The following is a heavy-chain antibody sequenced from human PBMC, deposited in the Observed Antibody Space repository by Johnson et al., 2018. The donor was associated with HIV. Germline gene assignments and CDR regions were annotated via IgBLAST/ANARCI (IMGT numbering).Heavy chain of an antibody. CDR1: GFNFDDYG. D-gene: IGHD3-22*01. CDR3: AKGHSSGYPKDACDM. Sequence: VQLVESGGGVVQPGRSLRLSCAASGFNFDDYGMSWVRQAPGKGVEWVSGINWNGGSRGYADSVKGRFTISRDNAKNSLYLQMNSLRAEDTAVYYCAKGHSSGYPKDACDMGGQGTMVIVSS. CDR2: INWNGGSR. J-gene: IGHJ3*02. V-gene: IGHV3-20*04.